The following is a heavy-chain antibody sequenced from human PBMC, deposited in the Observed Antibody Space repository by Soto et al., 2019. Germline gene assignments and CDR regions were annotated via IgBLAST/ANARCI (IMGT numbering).Heavy chain of an antibody. D-gene: IGHD2-15*01. J-gene: IGHJ4*02. CDR3: AKGIVVVVAAFDY. Sequence: QVQLVESGGGVVQPGRSLRLSCAASGFTFSSYGMHWVRQAPGKGLEWVAVISYDGSNKYYADSVKGRFTISRDNSKNTQYLQMNSLRAEDTAVYYCAKGIVVVVAAFDYWGQGTLVTVSS. CDR1: GFTFSSYG. V-gene: IGHV3-30*18. CDR2: ISYDGSNK.